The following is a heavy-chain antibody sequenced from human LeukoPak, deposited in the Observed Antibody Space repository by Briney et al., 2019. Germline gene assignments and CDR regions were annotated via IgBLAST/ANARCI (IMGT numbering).Heavy chain of an antibody. Sequence: SVKVSCKASGGTFSSYAISWVRQAPGQGLEWMGRIIPILGIANYAQKFQGRVTITADKSTSIAYMELNSLRAEDTAVYYCARDLDGITMIVVGWDWGQGTLVTVSS. D-gene: IGHD3-22*01. CDR2: IIPILGIA. J-gene: IGHJ4*02. CDR3: ARDLDGITMIVVGWD. V-gene: IGHV1-69*04. CDR1: GGTFSSYA.